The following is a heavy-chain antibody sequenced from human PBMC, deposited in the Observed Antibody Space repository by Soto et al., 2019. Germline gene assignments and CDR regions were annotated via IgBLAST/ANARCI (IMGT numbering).Heavy chain of an antibody. CDR3: ARRGSGSYYDY. Sequence: EVQLLESGGGWVQPGGSLRLSCAASGFTFSSYAMRWVRQAPGKGLEWVSAISGSGGSTYYADSVKGRFTISRDNSKNTLYLQMNSLRAEDTAVYYCARRGSGSYYDYWGQGTLVNVSS. CDR1: GFTFSSYA. J-gene: IGHJ4*02. V-gene: IGHV3-23*01. D-gene: IGHD1-26*01. CDR2: ISGSGGST.